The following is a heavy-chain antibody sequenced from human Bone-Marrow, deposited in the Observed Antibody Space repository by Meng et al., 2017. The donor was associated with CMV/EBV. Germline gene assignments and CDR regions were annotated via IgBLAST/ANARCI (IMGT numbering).Heavy chain of an antibody. Sequence: GGSLRLSCAASGFTFSSYAMHWVRQAPGKGLEWVAVISYDGSNKYYADSVKGRFTISRDNSKNTLYLQMNSLRAEDTAVYYCAKVENVWGSYRPRGDYWGQGTLVTVSS. D-gene: IGHD3-16*02. CDR1: GFTFSSYA. CDR3: AKVENVWGSYRPRGDY. CDR2: ISYDGSNK. J-gene: IGHJ4*02. V-gene: IGHV3-30*04.